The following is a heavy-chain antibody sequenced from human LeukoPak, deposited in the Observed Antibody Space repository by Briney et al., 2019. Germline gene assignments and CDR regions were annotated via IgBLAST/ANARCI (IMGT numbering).Heavy chain of an antibody. CDR1: GGSISSGSYY. CDR2: IYTSGST. D-gene: IGHD2/OR15-2a*01. Sequence: SETLSLTCTVSGGSISSGSYYWSWIRQPAGKGLEWIGRIYTSGSTNYSPSLKSRVTISVDTSKNQFSLKLSSVTAADTAVYYCARDSIYRYYMDVWGKGTTVTVSS. CDR3: ARDSIYRYYMDV. J-gene: IGHJ6*03. V-gene: IGHV4-61*02.